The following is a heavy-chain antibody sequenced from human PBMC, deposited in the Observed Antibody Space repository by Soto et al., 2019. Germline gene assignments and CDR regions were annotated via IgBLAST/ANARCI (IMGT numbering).Heavy chain of an antibody. V-gene: IGHV3-23*01. J-gene: IGHJ6*02. CDR1: GFTFSSYA. CDR2: ISGSGGST. Sequence: GGSLRLSCAASGFTFSSYAMSWVRQAPGKGLEWVSAISGSGGSTYYADSVKGRFTTSRDNSKNTLYLQMNSLRAEDTAVYYCAKDQTSSYYDFWSGQYKYGMDVWGQGTTVTVSS. CDR3: AKDQTSSYYDFWSGQYKYGMDV. D-gene: IGHD3-3*01.